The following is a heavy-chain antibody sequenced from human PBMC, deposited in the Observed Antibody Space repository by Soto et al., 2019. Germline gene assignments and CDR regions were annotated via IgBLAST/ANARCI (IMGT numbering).Heavy chain of an antibody. J-gene: IGHJ5*02. CDR3: ARDHYDILTGSGWFDP. D-gene: IGHD3-9*01. Sequence: QMQVVESGGGLVKPGGSLRLSCAASGFNFSDYYMSWLRQAPGKGPEWLSYISSSSTYTNYADSVQGRFNISRDNAKNSLYLQMNDLRAGDTAVYYCARDHYDILTGSGWFDPWGQGTLVTVSS. V-gene: IGHV3-11*06. CDR1: GFNFSDYY. CDR2: ISSSSTYT.